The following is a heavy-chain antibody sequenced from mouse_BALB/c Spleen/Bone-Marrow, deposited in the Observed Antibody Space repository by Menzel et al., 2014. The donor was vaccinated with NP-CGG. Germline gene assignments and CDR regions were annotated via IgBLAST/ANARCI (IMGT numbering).Heavy chain of an antibody. CDR1: GYSFTSYW. V-gene: IGHV1-61*01. D-gene: IGHD2-1*01. Sequence: LVESGAELVRPGASVMLSCKAFGYSFTSYWMNWVKQRPGQGLEWIGIIHPSDSETRLNQKFKDKATLTVDKSSSTAYMQLSSPTSEDSAVYYCARDGNYVAAYWGQGTLVTVSA. CDR2: IHPSDSET. CDR3: ARDGNYVAAY. J-gene: IGHJ3*01.